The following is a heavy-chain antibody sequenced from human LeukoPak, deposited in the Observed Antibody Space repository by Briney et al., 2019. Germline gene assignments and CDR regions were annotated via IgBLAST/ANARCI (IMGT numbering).Heavy chain of an antibody. CDR2: IIPIFGIA. V-gene: IGHV1-69*04. Sequence: SVKVSGKASGVTFSSYAISWVRQAPGPGLEWMGRIIPIFGIANYAQKFQGRVTITADKSTSTAYMELSSLRSEDTAVYYCASGTTVVTALDYWGQGTLVTVSS. D-gene: IGHD4-23*01. J-gene: IGHJ4*02. CDR3: ASGTTVVTALDY. CDR1: GVTFSSYA.